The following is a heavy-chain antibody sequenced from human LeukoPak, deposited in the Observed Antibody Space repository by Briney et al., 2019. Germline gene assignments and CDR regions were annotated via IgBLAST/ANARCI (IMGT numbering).Heavy chain of an antibody. J-gene: IGHJ4*02. CDR3: ARDLAAASAGFDY. V-gene: IGHV4-39*02. CDR1: GVSISSSSYY. CDR2: IYSSGST. Sequence: SETLSLTCNVSGVSISSSSYYWGWIRQPPGKGLEWIGSIYSSGSTYYNSSLKSRVTISIDTSKNQVSLKMSSVTAADTAVYYCARDLAAASAGFDYWGQGTLVTVSS. D-gene: IGHD2-15*01.